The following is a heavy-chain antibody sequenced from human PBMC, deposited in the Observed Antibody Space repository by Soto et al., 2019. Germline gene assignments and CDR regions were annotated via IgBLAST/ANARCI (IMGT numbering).Heavy chain of an antibody. CDR1: GYTFTDYD. CDR2: MSPKSGST. D-gene: IGHD3-16*01. CDR3: ARARGPSP. J-gene: IGHJ5*02. V-gene: IGHV1-8*01. Sequence: ASVKVSCKASGYTFTDYDISWVRQATGQGLEWMGWMSPKSGSTAYAQKFQGRVAMTSDTSISTAYIELTSLRYEDTAVSYCARARGPSPWGQGTLVTVSS.